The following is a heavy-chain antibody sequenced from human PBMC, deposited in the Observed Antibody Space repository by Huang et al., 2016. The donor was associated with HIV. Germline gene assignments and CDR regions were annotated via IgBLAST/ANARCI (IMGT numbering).Heavy chain of an antibody. Sequence: EVQLMESGGGLVQPGGSLRLSCAASGFTFSTYNMTWVRQAPGKVREWVSYITRSSGSIYYADSVKGRFTISRDNAKNSLYLQMNSLRAEDTAVYYCARFGSYYYGSGSYLDAFDIWGQGTMVTVSS. CDR1: GFTFSTYN. CDR3: ARFGSYYYGSGSYLDAFDI. CDR2: ITRSSGSI. V-gene: IGHV3-48*01. D-gene: IGHD3-10*01. J-gene: IGHJ3*02.